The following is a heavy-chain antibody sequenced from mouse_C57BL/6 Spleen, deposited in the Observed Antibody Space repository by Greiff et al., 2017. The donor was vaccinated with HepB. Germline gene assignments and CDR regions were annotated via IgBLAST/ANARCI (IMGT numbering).Heavy chain of an antibody. CDR3: ARGMEYDGAFDV. V-gene: IGHV1-39*01. CDR2: INPNYGAT. D-gene: IGHD2-14*01. J-gene: IGHJ1*03. CDR1: GYSFTDYN. Sequence: VQLQQSGPELVKPGASVKISCKASGYSFTDYNMNWVKQSNGKSLEWIGEINPNYGATSYNQKFKGKATLTVDQSSSTAYMQLNSLTSEDSAVYYCARGMEYDGAFDVWGTGTTVTVSS.